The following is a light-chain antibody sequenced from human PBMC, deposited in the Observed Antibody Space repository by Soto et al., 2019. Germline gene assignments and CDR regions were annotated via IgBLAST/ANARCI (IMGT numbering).Light chain of an antibody. CDR1: QSVLYSSDNENY. J-gene: IGKJ2*01. Sequence: DIVMTQSPDSLAVSLGERATINCKSSQSVLYSSDNENYLAWYQQKPGQPPKLLIYWASTRKSGVPDRFSGSGSGTDFTLTIGSLQAEDVAVYYCQQYYSTPYTFGQGTRLEI. CDR2: WAS. CDR3: QQYYSTPYT. V-gene: IGKV4-1*01.